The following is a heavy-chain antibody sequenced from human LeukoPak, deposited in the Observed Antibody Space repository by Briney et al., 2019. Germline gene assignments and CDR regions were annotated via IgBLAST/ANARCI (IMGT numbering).Heavy chain of an antibody. Sequence: TGGSLRLSCAASGFTFSNYAMSWVRQAPGKGLEWVSSISGSGAGTYYADSVKGRFTISRDISKNTLYLQMKSLRAEDTAVYYCAKSETYGSGNSPYYYYYYYMDVWGKGTTVTVSS. J-gene: IGHJ6*03. D-gene: IGHD3-10*01. V-gene: IGHV3-23*01. CDR2: ISGSGAGT. CDR1: GFTFSNYA. CDR3: AKSETYGSGNSPYYYYYYYMDV.